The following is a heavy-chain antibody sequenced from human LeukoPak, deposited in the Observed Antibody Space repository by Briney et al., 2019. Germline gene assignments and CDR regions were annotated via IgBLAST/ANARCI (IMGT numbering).Heavy chain of an antibody. D-gene: IGHD6-13*01. V-gene: IGHV3-66*01. CDR2: IYSGGST. J-gene: IGHJ6*02. Sequence: GGSLRLSCVASGFTVSSNYMSWVRQAPGKGLEWVSVIYSGGSTYYADSVKGRFTISRDNSKNTLYLQMNSLRAEDTAVYYCARDGRIAAAGTSYYYYYGMDVWGQGTTVTVSS. CDR1: GFTVSSNY. CDR3: ARDGRIAAAGTSYYYYYGMDV.